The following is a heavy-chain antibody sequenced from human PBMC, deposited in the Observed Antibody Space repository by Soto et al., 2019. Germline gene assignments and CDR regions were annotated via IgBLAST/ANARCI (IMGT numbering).Heavy chain of an antibody. CDR2: IYWNDDK. V-gene: IGHV2-5*01. Sequence: SGPTLVNPTQTLTLTCTFSGFSLSTSGVGVGWIRQPPGKALEWLALIYWNDDKRYSPSLKSRLTIPKDTSKNQVVLTMTNMDPVDTATYYCAHGVVIRQLVVRFDPWGQGTLVTVSS. CDR3: AHGVVIRQLVVRFDP. J-gene: IGHJ5*02. D-gene: IGHD6-13*01. CDR1: GFSLSTSGVG.